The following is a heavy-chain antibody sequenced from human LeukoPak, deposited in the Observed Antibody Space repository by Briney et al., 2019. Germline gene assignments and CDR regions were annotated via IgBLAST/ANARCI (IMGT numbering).Heavy chain of an antibody. Sequence: GASVTDTFMASGYTFTSYGINWVRPAPGQGLEWMGWISAYNGNTNYAQKLQDRVTMTRDTSTSTVYMGLSSLRSEDTAVYYCARGHMDTAVVNFDYWGQGTLVTVSS. CDR3: ARGHMDTAVVNFDY. D-gene: IGHD5-18*01. V-gene: IGHV1-18*01. CDR2: ISAYNGNT. CDR1: GYTFTSYG. J-gene: IGHJ4*02.